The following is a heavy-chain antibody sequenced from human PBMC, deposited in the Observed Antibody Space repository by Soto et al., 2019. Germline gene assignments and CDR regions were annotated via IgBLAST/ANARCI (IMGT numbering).Heavy chain of an antibody. Sequence: PGESLKSLCKGSGYSFNRLWNAWVRQMRGKGVEWMGINYPGGTETRYSPSFQGHVTISVDKSISAAYLHLGSLTASGTALYYCARSGLHGLHYFDLWGQGTQVTVSS. V-gene: IGHV5-51*01. J-gene: IGHJ4*02. CDR1: GYSFNRLW. CDR3: ARSGLHGLHYFDL. D-gene: IGHD3-3*01. CDR2: NYPGGTET.